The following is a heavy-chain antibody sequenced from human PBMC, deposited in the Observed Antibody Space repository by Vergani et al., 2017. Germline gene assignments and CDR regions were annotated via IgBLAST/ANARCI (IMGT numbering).Heavy chain of an antibody. CDR2: ISSSSSYI. CDR1: GFTFSSYS. V-gene: IGHV3-21*01. Sequence: EVQLVESGGGLVKPGGSLRLSCAASGFTFSSYSMNWVRQAPGKGLEWVSSISSSSSYIYYADSVKGRFTISRDNAKNSLYLQMNSLRAEDTAVYYCARDRMITFGEVIAYYYYYGMDVWGQGTTVTVSS. D-gene: IGHD3-16*02. CDR3: ARDRMITFGEVIAYYYYYGMDV. J-gene: IGHJ6*02.